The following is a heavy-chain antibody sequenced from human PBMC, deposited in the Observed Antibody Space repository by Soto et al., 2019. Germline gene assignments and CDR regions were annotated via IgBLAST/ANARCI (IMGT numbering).Heavy chain of an antibody. V-gene: IGHV4-30-2*01. CDR3: ARNYIVVVPAAIRTDAFDI. J-gene: IGHJ3*02. CDR2: IYHSGST. D-gene: IGHD2-2*01. CDR1: GGSISGGGYS. Sequence: PSETLSLTCAVSGGSISGGGYSWSWIRQPPGKGLEWIGYIYHSGSTYYNPSLKSRVTISVDRSKNQFSLKLSSVTAADTAVYYCARNYIVVVPAAIRTDAFDIWGQGTMVTVSS.